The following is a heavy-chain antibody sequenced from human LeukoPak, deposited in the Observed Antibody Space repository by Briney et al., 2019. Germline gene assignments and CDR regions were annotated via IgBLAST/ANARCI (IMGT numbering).Heavy chain of an antibody. D-gene: IGHD3-10*02. Sequence: GWSLRVSCVSSGFTFSSYERKWVRVAVGAGLVWVSYISSSGSTIYYADSVKGRFTIPRDNAKNSLYLQMNSLRAEDTAVYYCAELGIAMIGGVWGKGTTVTISS. CDR2: ISSSGSTI. V-gene: IGHV3-48*03. CDR1: GFTFSSYE. J-gene: IGHJ6*03. CDR3: AELGIAMIGGV.